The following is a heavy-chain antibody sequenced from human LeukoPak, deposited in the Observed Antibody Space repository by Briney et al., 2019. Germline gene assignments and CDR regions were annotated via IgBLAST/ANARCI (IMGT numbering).Heavy chain of an antibody. CDR2: INHSGST. CDR3: ARVPGGWWLRYFDY. CDR1: GGSFSGYY. J-gene: IGHJ4*02. Sequence: SETLSLTCAVYGGSFSGYYWSWIRQPPGKGLEWIGEINHSGSTNYNPSLKSRVTISVDTSKNQFSLKLSSVTAADTAVYYCARVPGGWWLRYFDYWGQGTLVTVSS. D-gene: IGHD2-15*01. V-gene: IGHV4-34*01.